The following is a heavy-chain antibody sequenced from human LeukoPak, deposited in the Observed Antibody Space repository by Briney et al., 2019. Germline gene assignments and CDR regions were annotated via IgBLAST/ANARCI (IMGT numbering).Heavy chain of an antibody. D-gene: IGHD3-10*01. V-gene: IGHV1-18*01. CDR3: ARVLLWFGELSPHFDY. J-gene: IGHJ4*02. CDR1: GHTFTSYG. CDR2: ISAYNGNT. Sequence: ASVKVSCKASGHTFTSYGISWVRQAPGQGLEWMGWISAYNGNTNYAQKLQGRVTMTTDTSTSTAYMELRSLRSDDTAVYYCARVLLWFGELSPHFDYWGQGTLVTVSS.